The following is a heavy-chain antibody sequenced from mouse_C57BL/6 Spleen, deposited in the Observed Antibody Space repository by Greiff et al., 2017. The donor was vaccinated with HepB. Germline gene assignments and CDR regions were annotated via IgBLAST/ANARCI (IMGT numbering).Heavy chain of an antibody. CDR2: ISSGGDYI. D-gene: IGHD2-4*01. Sequence: DVHLVESGEGLVKPGGSLKLSCAASGFTFSSYAMSWVRQTPEKRLEWVAYISSGGDYIYYADTVKGRFTISRDNARNTLYLQMSSLKSEDTAMYYCTRDRDYGFAYWGQGTLVTVSA. CDR3: TRDRDYGFAY. CDR1: GFTFSSYA. J-gene: IGHJ3*01. V-gene: IGHV5-9-1*02.